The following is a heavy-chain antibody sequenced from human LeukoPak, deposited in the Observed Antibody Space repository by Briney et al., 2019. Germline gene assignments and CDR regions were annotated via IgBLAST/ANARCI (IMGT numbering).Heavy chain of an antibody. CDR3: ARDGHFDY. CDR2: INPNSGGT. J-gene: IGHJ4*02. V-gene: IGHV1-2*02. Sequence: ASVRVSCKSSGYTFTGYNMQWLRQAPGQGLEWMGWINPNSGGTNYAQKFQGRVTMTRDTSISTAYMELSRLRSDDTAVYYCARDGHFDYWGQGTLVTVSS. CDR1: GYTFTGYN.